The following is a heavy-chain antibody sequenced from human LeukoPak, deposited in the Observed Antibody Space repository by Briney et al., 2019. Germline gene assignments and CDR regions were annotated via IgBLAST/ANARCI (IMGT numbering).Heavy chain of an antibody. CDR3: ARGIAAAANEDRFDP. CDR2: IRYDGSNK. D-gene: IGHD6-13*01. V-gene: IGHV3-30*02. J-gene: IGHJ5*02. CDR1: GFTFSSYG. Sequence: PGGSLRLSCAASGFTFSSYGMHWVRQAPGKGLEWVAFIRYDGSNKYYADSVKGRFTISRDNSKNTLYLQMNSLRAEDTAVYYCARGIAAAANEDRFDPWGQGTLVTVSS.